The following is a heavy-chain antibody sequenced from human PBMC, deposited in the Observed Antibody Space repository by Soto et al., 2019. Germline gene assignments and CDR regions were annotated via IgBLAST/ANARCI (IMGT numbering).Heavy chain of an antibody. J-gene: IGHJ3*02. Sequence: SETLSLTCTVSGGSISSGGYYWSWIRQHPGKGLEWIGYIYYSGSTYYNPSLKSRVTISVDTSKNQFSLKLSSVTAADTAVYYCARVGYYDFWSGYFRPDDAFDIWGQGTMVTVSS. D-gene: IGHD3-3*01. CDR1: GGSISSGGYY. CDR3: ARVGYYDFWSGYFRPDDAFDI. CDR2: IYYSGST. V-gene: IGHV4-31*03.